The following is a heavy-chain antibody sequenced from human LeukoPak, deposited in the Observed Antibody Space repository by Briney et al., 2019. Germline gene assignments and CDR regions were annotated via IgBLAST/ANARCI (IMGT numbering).Heavy chain of an antibody. CDR2: PNSVGT. V-gene: IGHV1-2*02. Sequence: PNSVGTNYAQKFQGRVTMTRDTSISTAYMELSGLTSDDTAVYYCARDMVSGGSYSTRFDYWGQGTLVTVSS. J-gene: IGHJ4*02. CDR3: ARDMVSGGSYSTRFDY. D-gene: IGHD1-26*01.